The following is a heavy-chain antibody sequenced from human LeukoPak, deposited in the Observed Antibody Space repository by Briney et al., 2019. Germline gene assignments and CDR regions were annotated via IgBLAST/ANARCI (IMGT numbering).Heavy chain of an antibody. CDR2: ISGRSADI. J-gene: IGHJ4*02. V-gene: IGHV3-21*06. D-gene: IGHD6-13*01. CDR1: GFTFSSYA. Sequence: GGSLRLSCAASGFTFSSYAMNWVRQAPGKGLEWVSSISGRSADIYYADSVKGRFTISRDNAKNSVFLQMNNLRVEDTAIYYCAKDRGIAAAGLHFDYWGQGTLVTVSS. CDR3: AKDRGIAAAGLHFDY.